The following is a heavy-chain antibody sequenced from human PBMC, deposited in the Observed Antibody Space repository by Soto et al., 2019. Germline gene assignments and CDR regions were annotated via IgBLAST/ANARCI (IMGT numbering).Heavy chain of an antibody. J-gene: IGHJ4*02. CDR1: GGCISSGGYY. D-gene: IGHD2-2*01. CDR2: IYYSGST. Sequence: LSLTCTVSGGCISSGGYYWSWIRQHPGKGLEWIGYIYYSGSTYYNPSLKSRVTISVDTSKNQFSLKLSSVTAADTAVYYCARSSTSANYFDYWGQGTLVTVSS. CDR3: ARSSTSANYFDY. V-gene: IGHV4-31*03.